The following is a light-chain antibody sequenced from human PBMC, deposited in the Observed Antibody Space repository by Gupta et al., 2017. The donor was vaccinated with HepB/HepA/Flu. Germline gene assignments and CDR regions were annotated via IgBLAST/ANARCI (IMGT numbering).Light chain of an antibody. CDR1: QSLGSD. CDR3: QQESSSPGT. CDR2: GAS. V-gene: IGKV3-20*01. J-gene: IGKJ1*01. Sequence: EIVLTQSPGSLSLPPGESATLSCRASQSLGSDLAWYQQKSGQAPRLLIFGASSRATGIPDRFSGSGSGTDFTLTISRREPEDFAVCFCQQESSSPGTFGQGTKVEIK.